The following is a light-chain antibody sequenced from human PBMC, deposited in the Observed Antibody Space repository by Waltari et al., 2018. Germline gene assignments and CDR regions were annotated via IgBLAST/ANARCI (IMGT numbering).Light chain of an antibody. CDR2: KAS. J-gene: IGKJ1*01. CDR1: QSISSW. V-gene: IGKV1-5*03. Sequence: DIQMTQSPSTLSASVGDRVTITCRASQSISSWLAWYQQKPGKAPKLLIYKASSLETGVPSRFIGSGSGTDFTLTISSLQPDDFATYYCQHFNSYPWTFGQGTKVEIK. CDR3: QHFNSYPWT.